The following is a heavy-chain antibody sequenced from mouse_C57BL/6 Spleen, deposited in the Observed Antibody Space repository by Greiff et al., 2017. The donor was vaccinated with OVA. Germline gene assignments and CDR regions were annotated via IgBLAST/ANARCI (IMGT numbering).Heavy chain of an antibody. D-gene: IGHD3-2*02. CDR2: IDPENGDT. V-gene: IGHV14-4*01. Sequence: VQLQQSGAELVRPGASVKLSCTASGFNIKDDYMHWVKQRPEQGLEWIGWIDPENGDTAYASKFQGKATITADTSSNTADLQRSSRTSEDTAVEYCTTWEATSFADWGQGTLVTVSA. CDR1: GFNIKDDY. CDR3: TTWEATSFAD. J-gene: IGHJ3*01.